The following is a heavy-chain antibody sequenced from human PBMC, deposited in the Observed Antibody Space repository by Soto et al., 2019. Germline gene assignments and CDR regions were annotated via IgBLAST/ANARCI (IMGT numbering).Heavy chain of an antibody. CDR3: ARRPRKASGYVFGGHFDY. CDR1: FFSLDTSGVG. Sequence: QITLKESGPTVVKPTQTLTLTCTFSFFSLDTSGVGVGWIRQPPGKALEWLALIYWDDDKRYNPSLKSRLTISKDTSKNQVVLKMTNMDPVDTATYYCARRPRKASGYVFGGHFDYLGQGSLVTVSS. V-gene: IGHV2-5*02. J-gene: IGHJ4*02. CDR2: IYWDDDK. D-gene: IGHD5-12*01.